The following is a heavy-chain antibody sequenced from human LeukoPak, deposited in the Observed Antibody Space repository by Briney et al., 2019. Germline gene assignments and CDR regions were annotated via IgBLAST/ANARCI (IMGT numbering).Heavy chain of an antibody. CDR1: GGSVSSYY. Sequence: WETLSLTCTVSGGSVSSYYWNWIRQPPGKGLEWIGYIHYSGSTNDNPSLKSRVTISVDTSKNQFSLKLNSVTAADTAVYYCARWDSGSYFLDYWGQGPLVTVSS. V-gene: IGHV4-59*02. D-gene: IGHD1-26*01. CDR2: IHYSGST. CDR3: ARWDSGSYFLDY. J-gene: IGHJ4*02.